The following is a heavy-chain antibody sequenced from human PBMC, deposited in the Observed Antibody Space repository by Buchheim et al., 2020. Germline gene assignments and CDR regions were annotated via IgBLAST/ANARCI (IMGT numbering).Heavy chain of an antibody. Sequence: QVQLVQSGPEVKKPGASVKVSCKASGYTFTTFGITWVRQAPGQGLEWLGWVSANNGRTDYAQKVQGRVTMTTDRSTRTAYMELRSLGSDDTAVYYCARGSVTVDYWGQGTL. CDR1: GYTFTTFG. V-gene: IGHV1-18*01. D-gene: IGHD4-11*01. J-gene: IGHJ4*02. CDR3: ARGSVTVDY. CDR2: VSANNGRT.